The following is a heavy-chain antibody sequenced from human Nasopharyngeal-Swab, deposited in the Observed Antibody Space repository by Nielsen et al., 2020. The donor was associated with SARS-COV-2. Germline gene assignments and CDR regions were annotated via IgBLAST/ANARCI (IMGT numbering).Heavy chain of an antibody. J-gene: IGHJ6*02. CDR1: GFTFSSYA. D-gene: IGHD6-13*01. CDR3: ARDRGYSSSWYFYYYYGMDV. Sequence: GGSLRLSCAASGFTFSSYAMHWVRQAPGKGLEWVAVISYGGSNKYYADSVKGRFTISRDNSKNTLYLQMNSLRAEDTAVYYCARDRGYSSSWYFYYYYGMDVWGQGTTVTVSS. V-gene: IGHV3-30-3*01. CDR2: ISYGGSNK.